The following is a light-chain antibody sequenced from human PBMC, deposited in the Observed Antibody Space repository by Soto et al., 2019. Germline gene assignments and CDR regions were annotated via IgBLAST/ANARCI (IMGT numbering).Light chain of an antibody. Sequence: DIQMTQSPSTLSASVGDRVTITCRASQSVQTWLAWFQQKPGKAPKLLIYKATTLETGVPSRFSGSGSGTEFTLTISSLQPEDFATYYCLQHNSYPRTFGQGTKVDIK. V-gene: IGKV1-5*03. CDR1: QSVQTW. J-gene: IGKJ1*01. CDR2: KAT. CDR3: LQHNSYPRT.